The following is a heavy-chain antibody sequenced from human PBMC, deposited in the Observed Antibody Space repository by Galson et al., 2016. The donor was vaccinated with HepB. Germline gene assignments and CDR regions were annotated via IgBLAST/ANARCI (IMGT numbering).Heavy chain of an antibody. D-gene: IGHD3-3*01. Sequence: SLRLSFPASELTFSSYWMTWVRQAPGRGLEWVANIKKDGSERFYVDSMWGRFTISRDNSKNSLYLQMNSLRAEDTAVYYCASQGKDFWSGSPDFWGQGTLVT. CDR3: ASQGKDFWSGSPDF. CDR2: IKKDGSER. CDR1: ELTFSSYW. V-gene: IGHV3-7*01. J-gene: IGHJ4*02.